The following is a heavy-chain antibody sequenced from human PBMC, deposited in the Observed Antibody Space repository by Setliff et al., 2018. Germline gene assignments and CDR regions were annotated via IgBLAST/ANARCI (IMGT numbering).Heavy chain of an antibody. CDR1: GGSISTNSYY. J-gene: IGHJ6*03. V-gene: IGHV4-39*07. Sequence: ASETLSLTCTVSGGSISTNSYYWGWIRQPPGKGLEWIGSMYFSGSTYYNPSLKSRVTISIDTSKNQFSLKLNSVTAADTAVYFCAREGRSSTRGWYMDAWGKGTSVTVSS. D-gene: IGHD2-2*01. CDR3: AREGRSSTRGWYMDA. CDR2: MYFSGST.